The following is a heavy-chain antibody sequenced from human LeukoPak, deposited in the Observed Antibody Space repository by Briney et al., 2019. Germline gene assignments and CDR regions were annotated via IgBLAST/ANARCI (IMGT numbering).Heavy chain of an antibody. CDR3: ASAYYDFWSGFESGAFDI. CDR1: GYTLTELS. D-gene: IGHD3-3*01. CDR2: FDPEDGET. V-gene: IGHV1-24*01. Sequence: ASVKVSCKVSGYTLTELSMHWVRQAPGKGLEWMGGFDPEDGETIYAQKFQGRVTMTRDTSISTAYMELSRLRSDDTAVYYCASAYYDFWSGFESGAFDIWGQGTMVTVSS. J-gene: IGHJ3*02.